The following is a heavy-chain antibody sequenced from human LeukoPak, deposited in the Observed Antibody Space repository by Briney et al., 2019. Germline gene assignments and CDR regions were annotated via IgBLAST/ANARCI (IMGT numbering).Heavy chain of an antibody. Sequence: GASVKVSCKASGYTFTGYYMHWVRQAPGQGLEWMGWINPNSGGTNYAQKFQGWVTTTRDTSISTAYMELSRLRSDDMAVYYCARENYYGSGSYSNSYNWFDPWGQGTLVTVSS. D-gene: IGHD3-10*01. V-gene: IGHV1-2*04. J-gene: IGHJ5*02. CDR1: GYTFTGYY. CDR2: INPNSGGT. CDR3: ARENYYGSGSYSNSYNWFDP.